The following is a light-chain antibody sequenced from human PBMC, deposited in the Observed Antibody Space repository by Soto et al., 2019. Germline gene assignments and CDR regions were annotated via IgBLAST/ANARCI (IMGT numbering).Light chain of an antibody. J-gene: IGLJ1*01. V-gene: IGLV2-14*01. Sequence: QSALTQPASVSGSPGQSITISCTGTSSDIGDYNYVSWYQQHPGKAPKLIIYEVSNRPSGFSHRFSGSKSDNTASLTISGLQAEDEADYYCSSYTSTSTLYVFGTGTKLTVL. CDR2: EVS. CDR1: SSDIGDYNY. CDR3: SSYTSTSTLYV.